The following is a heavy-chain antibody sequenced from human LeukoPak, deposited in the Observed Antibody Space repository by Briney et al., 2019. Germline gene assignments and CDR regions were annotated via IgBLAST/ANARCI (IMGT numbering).Heavy chain of an antibody. CDR2: ISGSGGST. J-gene: IGHJ4*02. D-gene: IGHD2-2*01. CDR1: GFTFSSYA. CDR3: AKDLSFIDIVVVPAAPYYFDY. V-gene: IGHV3-23*01. Sequence: GGSLRLSCAASGFTFSSYAMSWVRQAPGKGLEWVSAISGSGGSTYYADSVKGRFTISRDNSKNTLYLQMNSLRAEDTAVYYCAKDLSFIDIVVVPAAPYYFDYWGQGTLVTVSS.